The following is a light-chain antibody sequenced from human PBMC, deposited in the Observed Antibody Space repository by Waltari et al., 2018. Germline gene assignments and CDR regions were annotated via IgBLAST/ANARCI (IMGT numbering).Light chain of an antibody. V-gene: IGLV2-11*03. CDR3: CPYAGSLTV. CDR2: DVP. Sequence: SWYQLHPGKGPQLIIYDVPERPSGISDRFAGYKSDNTASLTISGLQPEEEADYYCCPYAGSLTVFGGGTRVTVL. J-gene: IGLJ3*02.